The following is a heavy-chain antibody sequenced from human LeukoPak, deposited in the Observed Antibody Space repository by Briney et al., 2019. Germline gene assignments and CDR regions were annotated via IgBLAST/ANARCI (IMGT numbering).Heavy chain of an antibody. CDR2: ISYSWTT. Sequence: PSETLSLTCAVYGGSFSGYYWSWIRQPPGKGLEWIGSISYSWTTYYNPSLKSRVTISADTSNNQFSLKLTSVTAADTAVYYCARHRHSHHYDYWGRGTLVTVSS. CDR3: ARHRHSHHYDY. D-gene: IGHD5-18*01. J-gene: IGHJ4*02. CDR1: GGSFSGYY. V-gene: IGHV4-34*01.